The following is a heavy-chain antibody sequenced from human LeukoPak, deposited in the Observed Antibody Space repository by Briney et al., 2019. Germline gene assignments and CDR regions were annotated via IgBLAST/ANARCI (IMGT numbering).Heavy chain of an antibody. D-gene: IGHD5-24*01. Sequence: ASVKVSCKASGGTFSSYAISWVRQAPGQGLEWMGGIIPIFGTANYAQKFQGRVTITADKSTSTAYMELSSLRSEDTAVYYCARDERWLQFAFGYWGQGTLVTVSS. CDR3: ARDERWLQFAFGY. V-gene: IGHV1-69*06. CDR1: GGTFSSYA. J-gene: IGHJ4*02. CDR2: IIPIFGTA.